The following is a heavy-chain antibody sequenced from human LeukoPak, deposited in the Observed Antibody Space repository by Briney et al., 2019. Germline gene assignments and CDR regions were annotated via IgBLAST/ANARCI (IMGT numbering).Heavy chain of an antibody. CDR3: VKKGGNCRGGTCYSPFDY. J-gene: IGHJ4*02. CDR2: ISGSGTIT. CDR1: GFTFSTYA. D-gene: IGHD2-15*01. V-gene: IGHV3-23*01. Sequence: GGSLRLSCAASGFTFSTYALSWVRQAPGKGLEWVSSISGSGTITYNADSVKGRFTISRGYSKNTLYLQMNSLRAEDTAVYYCVKKGGNCRGGTCYSPFDYWGQGTLVTVSS.